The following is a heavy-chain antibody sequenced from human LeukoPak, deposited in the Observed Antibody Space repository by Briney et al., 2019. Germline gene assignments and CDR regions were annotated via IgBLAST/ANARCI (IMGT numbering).Heavy chain of an antibody. Sequence: SETLFLTCTVSGYSISSGYYWSWIRQPPGKGLEWIGEINHSGSTNYNPSLKSRVTISVDTSKNQFSLKLSSVTAADTAVYYCAISSGWYTDYWGQGTLVTVSS. D-gene: IGHD6-19*01. CDR2: INHSGST. V-gene: IGHV4-38-2*02. J-gene: IGHJ4*02. CDR3: AISSGWYTDY. CDR1: GYSISSGYY.